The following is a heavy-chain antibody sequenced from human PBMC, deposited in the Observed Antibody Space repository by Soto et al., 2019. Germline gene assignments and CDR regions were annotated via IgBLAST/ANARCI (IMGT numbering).Heavy chain of an antibody. Sequence: GGSLRLSCAASGFTFSNAWMNWVRQAPGKGLEWVGRIKSKTDGWSTGYAAPVKGRFTISRDDSKNTQHLQMNSLKTDDTAVYYCTKQRALYDSSGYPGTVDYWGQGTLVTVSS. V-gene: IGHV3-15*07. D-gene: IGHD3-22*01. CDR1: GFTFSNAW. CDR2: IKSKTDGWST. CDR3: TKQRALYDSSGYPGTVDY. J-gene: IGHJ4*02.